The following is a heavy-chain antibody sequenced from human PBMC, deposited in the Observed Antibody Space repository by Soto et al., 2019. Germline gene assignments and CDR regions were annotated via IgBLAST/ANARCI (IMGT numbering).Heavy chain of an antibody. D-gene: IGHD2-15*01. J-gene: IGHJ4*02. Sequence: HVQLVESGGAVVQPGRSLRLSCAASGFTFSSYDMHWVRQAPGKGLEWVAVISYDGSNKYYADSVKGRFTISSDNSKNTLYLQMNSLRTEETAVYYCATKIVAAKSDYWGQGTLVTVSS. CDR2: ISYDGSNK. CDR1: GFTFSSYD. CDR3: ATKIVAAKSDY. V-gene: IGHV3-30*03.